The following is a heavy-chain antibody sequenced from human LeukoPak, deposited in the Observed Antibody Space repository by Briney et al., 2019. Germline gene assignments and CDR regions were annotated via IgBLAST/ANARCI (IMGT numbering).Heavy chain of an antibody. J-gene: IGHJ5*02. CDR2: ISGSGGST. D-gene: IGHD6-13*01. CDR3: AKDRLGSSWEHSYNWFDP. Sequence: GGSLRLSCAASGFTFSSYAMSWVRQAPGKGLEWVSAISGSGGSTYYADSVKGRFTISRDNSKNTLYLQMDSLRAEDTAVYYCAKDRLGSSWEHSYNWFDPWGQGTLVTVSS. V-gene: IGHV3-23*01. CDR1: GFTFSSYA.